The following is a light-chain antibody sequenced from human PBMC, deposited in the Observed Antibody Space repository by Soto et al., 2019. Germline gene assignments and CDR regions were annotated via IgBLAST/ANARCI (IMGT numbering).Light chain of an antibody. CDR3: QQYNTWPQS. V-gene: IGKV3-15*01. J-gene: IGKJ3*01. Sequence: IVMTQSPATLSVSPGERATLSCRASESVAGNLAWYQQKPGQTPRLLIFAASTRATGSPARFSGSGSGTDFTLTITSLPSEDFAVYYCQQYNTWPQSFGPGTRVDV. CDR2: AAS. CDR1: ESVAGN.